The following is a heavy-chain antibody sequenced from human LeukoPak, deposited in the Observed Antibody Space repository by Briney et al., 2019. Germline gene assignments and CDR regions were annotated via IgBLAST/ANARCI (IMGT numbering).Heavy chain of an antibody. J-gene: IGHJ4*02. V-gene: IGHV3-30*18. CDR1: GFTFSSYG. CDR2: ISYDGSNK. Sequence: GGSLRLSCAASGFTFSSYGMHWVRQAPGKGLDGVAVISYDGSNKYYADSVKGRFTISRDNSQNTLYLQMNSLRAEDTAVYYCAKDLAPLDIVAPLGYWGQGTLVTVSS. CDR3: AKDLAPLDIVAPLGY. D-gene: IGHD5-12*01.